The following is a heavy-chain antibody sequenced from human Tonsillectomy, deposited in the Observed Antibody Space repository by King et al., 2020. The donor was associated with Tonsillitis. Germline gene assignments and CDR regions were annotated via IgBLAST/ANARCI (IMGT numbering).Heavy chain of an antibody. CDR3: ARGPDTATLSYFDY. CDR2: LFSGRST. J-gene: IGHJ4*02. V-gene: IGHV3-53*01. Sequence: QLVQSGGGLIQPGGSLRLSCAASGFTVSSNYMNWVRQAPGKGLEWVSVLFSGRSTYYADSVKGRFTISRDNSKNMLFLQMNSLRAEDTAVYYCARGPDTATLSYFDYWGQGTLVTVSS. D-gene: IGHD5-18*01. CDR1: GFTVSSNY.